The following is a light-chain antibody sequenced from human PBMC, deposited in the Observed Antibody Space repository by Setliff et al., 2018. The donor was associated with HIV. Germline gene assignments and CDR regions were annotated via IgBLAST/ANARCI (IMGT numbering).Light chain of an antibody. CDR3: WSYAGSSWV. V-gene: IGLV2-11*01. CDR2: DVT. J-gene: IGLJ1*01. CDR1: SSDVGAYNY. Sequence: QSALTQPRSVSGSPGQSVAISCTGTSSDVGAYNYVSWYQQHPGKAPKLMIYDVTNRPSGVPARFSGSKSGNTSSLTISGLQADDEADYYCWSYAGSSWVFGTGTKVTVL.